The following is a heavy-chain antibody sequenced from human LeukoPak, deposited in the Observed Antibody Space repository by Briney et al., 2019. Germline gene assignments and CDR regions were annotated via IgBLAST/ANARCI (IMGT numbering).Heavy chain of an antibody. Sequence: GGSLRLSCAASGFTFSSYAMHWVRQAPGKGLEWVAVISYDGSNKYYADSVKGRFTISRDNSKNTLYLQMNSLRAEDTAVYYCASQVLYLGYCTNGVCPTPFDYWGQGTLVTVSS. J-gene: IGHJ4*02. CDR3: ASQVLYLGYCTNGVCPTPFDY. CDR1: GFTFSSYA. V-gene: IGHV3-30*04. CDR2: ISYDGSNK. D-gene: IGHD2-8*01.